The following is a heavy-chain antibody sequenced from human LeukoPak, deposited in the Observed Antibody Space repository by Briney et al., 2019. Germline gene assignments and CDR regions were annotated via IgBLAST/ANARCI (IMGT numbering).Heavy chain of an antibody. CDR3: ARGYSRYYYYYMDV. Sequence: SETLSLTCSVSGGSISSYYWTWLRQSPEKGLEWIGYIKSIGGTNYNPSLKSRVTISVDTSKNQFSLKLSSVTAADTAVYYCARGYSRYYYYYMDVWGKGTTVTVSS. CDR2: IKSIGGT. D-gene: IGHD2-15*01. CDR1: GGSISSYY. V-gene: IGHV4-59*01. J-gene: IGHJ6*03.